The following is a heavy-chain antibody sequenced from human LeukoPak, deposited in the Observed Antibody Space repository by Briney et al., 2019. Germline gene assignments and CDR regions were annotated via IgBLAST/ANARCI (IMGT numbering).Heavy chain of an antibody. CDR1: GFTFSSYG. CDR2: IRYDGSNK. D-gene: IGHD3-10*01. CDR3: AKAYGSGAYGSFDI. V-gene: IGHV3-30*02. J-gene: IGHJ3*02. Sequence: GGSLRLSCAASGFTFSSYGMHWVRQAPGKGLERVAFIRYDGSNKYYADSVKGRFTISRDNSKNTLYLQMNSLRAEDTAVYYCAKAYGSGAYGSFDIWGQGTMVTVSS.